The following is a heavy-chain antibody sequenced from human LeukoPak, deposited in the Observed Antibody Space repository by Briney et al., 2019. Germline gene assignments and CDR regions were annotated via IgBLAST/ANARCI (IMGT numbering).Heavy chain of an antibody. CDR2: MNPNSGNT. V-gene: IGHV1-8*01. D-gene: IGHD3-16*02. CDR3: ARVREVTFGGVILYYFDY. Sequence: ASVKVSCKASGYTFTSYAINWVRQAPGQGLEWMGWMNPNSGNTGYAQKFQGRVTMTRNNSKSTAYMQLSSLSSEDTAVYYCARVREVTFGGVILYYFDYWGGGSLVTVSS. CDR1: GYTFTSYA. J-gene: IGHJ4*02.